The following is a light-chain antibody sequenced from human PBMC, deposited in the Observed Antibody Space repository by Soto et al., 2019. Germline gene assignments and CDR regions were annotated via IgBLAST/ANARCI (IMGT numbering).Light chain of an antibody. CDR3: QQSYSTPRT. CDR2: AAS. CDR1: QSIISY. Sequence: DIQMTQSPSSVSASVGDRVTITCRASQSIISYLNWYQQKPGKAPKLLIYAASSLQSGVPSRFSGSGSGTDFTLTISSLQPEDFATYYCQQSYSTPRTFGQGTKVEIK. V-gene: IGKV1-39*01. J-gene: IGKJ1*01.